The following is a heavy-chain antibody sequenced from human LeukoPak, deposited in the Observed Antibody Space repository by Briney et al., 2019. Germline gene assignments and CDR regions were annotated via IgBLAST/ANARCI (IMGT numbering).Heavy chain of an antibody. V-gene: IGHV4-59*01. Sequence: KSSETLSLTCTVSGVSISNYYWSWIRQPPGKGLEWIGYTCYSGSTNYNPSLKSRVTISLDTSKNQFSLKLSSVTAADTAVYYCATSMHGYCSGGSCYGAFDIWGQGTMVTVSS. CDR2: TCYSGST. J-gene: IGHJ3*02. D-gene: IGHD2-15*01. CDR1: GVSISNYY. CDR3: ATSMHGYCSGGSCYGAFDI.